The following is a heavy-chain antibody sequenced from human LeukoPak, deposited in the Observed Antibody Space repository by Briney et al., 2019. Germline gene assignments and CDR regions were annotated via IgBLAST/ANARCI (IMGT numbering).Heavy chain of an antibody. CDR3: ARFKGSYYFSFDY. V-gene: IGHV5-51*01. D-gene: IGHD1-26*01. J-gene: IGHJ4*02. Sequence: RGESLKISCKGSGYSFTSYWIGWVRQMPGKGLEWMGIIYPGDSDTRYSPSFQGQVTISADKSISIAYLQWSSLKASDTAMYYCARFKGSYYFSFDYWGQGTLVTVSS. CDR1: GYSFTSYW. CDR2: IYPGDSDT.